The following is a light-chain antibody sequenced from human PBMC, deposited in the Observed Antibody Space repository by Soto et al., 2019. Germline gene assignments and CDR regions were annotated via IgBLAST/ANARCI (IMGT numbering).Light chain of an antibody. V-gene: IGKV3-11*01. Sequence: EIVLTQSPATLSLSPGERATLSCRASRSVSTSIAWYQQKPGQAPRLLISDASNKATGIPARFSGTGSGTDFTLTISSLEPEDFAVYYCQQRSIWPPITFGQGTRLEMK. CDR2: DAS. J-gene: IGKJ5*01. CDR3: QQRSIWPPIT. CDR1: RSVSTS.